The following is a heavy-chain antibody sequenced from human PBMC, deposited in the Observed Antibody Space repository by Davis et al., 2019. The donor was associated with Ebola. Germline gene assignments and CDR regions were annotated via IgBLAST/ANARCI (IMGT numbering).Heavy chain of an antibody. V-gene: IGHV3-7*03. Sequence: GESLKISCAASGFTFSSYWMSWVRQAPGKGLEWVANIKQDGSEKYYVDSVKGRFTISRDNAKNSLYLQMNSLRAEDTAVYYCAREGYQGWFDPWGQGTLVTVSS. CDR2: IKQDGSEK. CDR1: GFTFSSYW. J-gene: IGHJ5*02. CDR3: AREGYQGWFDP. D-gene: IGHD2-2*01.